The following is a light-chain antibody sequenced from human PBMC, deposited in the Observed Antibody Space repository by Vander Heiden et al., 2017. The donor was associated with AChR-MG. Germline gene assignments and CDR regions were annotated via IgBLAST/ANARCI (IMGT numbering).Light chain of an antibody. J-gene: IGLJ3*02. CDR1: SSDIGSYNS. V-gene: IGLV2-14*01. CDR3: SSYTTTSTLL. CDR2: NVN. Sequence: QPALTQPASVSGSPGQSITMSRTGTSSDIGSYNSVSWYQQHPGKAPKVIIYNVNNRPSGVSNRFSGSKFGNAASLTISGLQAEDEADYYCSSYTTTSTLLFGGGTKLTVL.